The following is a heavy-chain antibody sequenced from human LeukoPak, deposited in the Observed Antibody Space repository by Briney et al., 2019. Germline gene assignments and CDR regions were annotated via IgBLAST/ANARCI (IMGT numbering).Heavy chain of an antibody. Sequence: GASVKVSCKASGGTFSSYAISWVRQAPGQGLEWMGRINPNSGGTNYAQKFQGRVTMTRDTSISTAYMELSRLRSDDTAVYYCAAGPDSSSIDYWGQGTLVTVSS. D-gene: IGHD6-6*01. CDR1: GGTFSSYA. J-gene: IGHJ4*02. CDR3: AAGPDSSSIDY. CDR2: INPNSGGT. V-gene: IGHV1-2*06.